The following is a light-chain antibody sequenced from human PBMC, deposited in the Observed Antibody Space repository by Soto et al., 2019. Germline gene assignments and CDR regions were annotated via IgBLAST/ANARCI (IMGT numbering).Light chain of an antibody. CDR2: DVS. J-gene: IGLJ1*01. Sequence: QSALTQPASVSGSPGQSITISCTGTSSDVGGYNYVSWYQHHPGKAPKLMIYDVSNRPSGVSNRFSGSKSGNTASLTISGLQAEDEADYYCSSYTGPSTCVFGTGTKVTVL. CDR1: SSDVGGYNY. CDR3: SSYTGPSTCV. V-gene: IGLV2-14*03.